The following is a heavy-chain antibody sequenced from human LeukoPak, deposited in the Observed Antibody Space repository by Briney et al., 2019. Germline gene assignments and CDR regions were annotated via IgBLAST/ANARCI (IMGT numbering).Heavy chain of an antibody. D-gene: IGHD1-26*01. CDR3: ARDLELVGFDY. CDR1: GFTFSSYA. CDR2: ISSNGGST. V-gene: IGHV3-64*04. Sequence: GGSLRLSCSASGFTFSSYAMHWVRQAPGKGLEYVSAISSNGGSTYYADSVKGRFTISRDNSKNTLYLQMNSLRAEDTAVYYCARDLELVGFDYWGQGTLVTVSS. J-gene: IGHJ4*02.